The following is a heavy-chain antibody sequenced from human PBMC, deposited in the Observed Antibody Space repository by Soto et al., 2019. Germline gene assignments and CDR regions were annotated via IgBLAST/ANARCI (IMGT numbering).Heavy chain of an antibody. J-gene: IGHJ3*02. D-gene: IGHD3-22*01. CDR3: ADSGYYGNDAFDI. V-gene: IGHV3-66*01. CDR2: IYSGGST. Sequence: EVQLVESGGGLVQPGGSLRLSCAASGFTVSSNYMNWVRQAPGQGLEWVSVIYSGGSTYYADSVKGRFTISRDSSKNTLYLQMNSLRAEDTAVYYCADSGYYGNDAFDIWGQGTMVTVSS. CDR1: GFTVSSNY.